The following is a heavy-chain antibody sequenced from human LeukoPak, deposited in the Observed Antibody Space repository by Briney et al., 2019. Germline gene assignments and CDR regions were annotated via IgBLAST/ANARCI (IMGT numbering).Heavy chain of an antibody. J-gene: IGHJ4*02. D-gene: IGHD2-8*01. CDR3: ARGWWDIVLMVYGPRFDY. Sequence: GGSLRLSCAASGFPFSSYWMSWVRQAPGKGLEWVANIKQDGSEKYYVDSVKGRFTISRDNAKNSLYLQMNSLRAEDTAVYYCARGWWDIVLMVYGPRFDYWGQGTLVTVSS. CDR2: IKQDGSEK. CDR1: GFPFSSYW. V-gene: IGHV3-7*01.